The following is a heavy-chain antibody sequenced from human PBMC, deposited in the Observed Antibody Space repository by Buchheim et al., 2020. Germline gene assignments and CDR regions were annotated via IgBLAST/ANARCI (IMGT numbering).Heavy chain of an antibody. J-gene: IGHJ4*02. D-gene: IGHD3-10*01. CDR2: ISYDGSNK. CDR1: GFTFSSYG. CDR3: AKDSGPRITMVRGVLGCFDY. V-gene: IGHV3-30*18. Sequence: QVQLVESGGGVVQPGRSLRLSCAASGFTFSSYGMHWVRQAPGKGLEWVAVISYDGSNKYYADSVTGRFTISRDNSKNTLYLQMNSLRAEDTAVYYCAKDSGPRITMVRGVLGCFDYWGQGTL.